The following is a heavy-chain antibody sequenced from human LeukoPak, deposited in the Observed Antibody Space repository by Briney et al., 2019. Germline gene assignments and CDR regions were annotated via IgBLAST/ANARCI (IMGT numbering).Heavy chain of an antibody. D-gene: IGHD6-19*01. J-gene: IGHJ6*03. CDR2: IYHSGST. V-gene: IGHV4-38-2*02. CDR1: GGSISSYY. Sequence: SGTLSLTCTVSGGSISSYYWGWIRQPPGKGLEWIGSIYHSGSTYYNPSLKSRVTISVDTSKNQFSLKLSSVTAADTAVYYCARERSSGWYSYYYYYMDVWGKGTTVTVSS. CDR3: ARERSSGWYSYYYYYMDV.